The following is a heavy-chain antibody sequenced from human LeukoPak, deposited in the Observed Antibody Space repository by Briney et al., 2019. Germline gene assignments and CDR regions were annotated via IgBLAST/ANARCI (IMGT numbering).Heavy chain of an antibody. J-gene: IGHJ6*03. CDR3: ARGAAYYYGSGSYCNGPLDMDV. V-gene: IGHV1-2*02. CDR1: GYTFTVYD. CDR2: INPNSGGT. D-gene: IGHD3-10*01. Sequence: GASVKVSCKASGYTFTVYDMHWVRQAPGPGLEWMGWINPNSGGTNYAQKFQGRVTMTRDTSISTAYMALSRLSSDDTAVYYRARGAAYYYGSGSYCNGPLDMDVWGKGTTVTISS.